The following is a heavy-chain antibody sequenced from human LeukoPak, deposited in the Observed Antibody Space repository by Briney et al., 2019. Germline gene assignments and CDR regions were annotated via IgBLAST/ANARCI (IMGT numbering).Heavy chain of an antibody. V-gene: IGHV1-24*01. J-gene: IGHJ5*02. CDR3: ATRRCSSTRCYGFDP. CDR2: FDPEDGET. CDR1: GYTLTESS. D-gene: IGHD2-2*01. Sequence: ASVKVSCKVSGYTLTESSMHWVRQAPGKGLEWMGGFDPEDGETIYAQKFQGRVSMTEDTSTDTAYMELSSLRSEDTAVYYCATRRCSSTRCYGFDPWGQGTLVTVSS.